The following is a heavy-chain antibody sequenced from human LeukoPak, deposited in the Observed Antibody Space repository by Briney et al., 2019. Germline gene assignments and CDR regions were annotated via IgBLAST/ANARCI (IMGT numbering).Heavy chain of an antibody. CDR3: ARALRWCSGGSCYRYYFDY. V-gene: IGHV1-8*01. D-gene: IGHD2-15*01. J-gene: IGHJ4*02. CDR1: GYTFTSYD. Sequence: GASVKVSCKASGYTFTSYDINWVRQATGQGLEWTGWMNPNSGNTGYAQKFQGRVTMTRNTSISTAYMELSSLRSEDTAVYYCARALRWCSGGSCYRYYFDYWGQGTLVTVSS. CDR2: MNPNSGNT.